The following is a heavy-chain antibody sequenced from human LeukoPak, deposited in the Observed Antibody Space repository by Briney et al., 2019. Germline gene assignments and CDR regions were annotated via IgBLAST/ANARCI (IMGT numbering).Heavy chain of an antibody. CDR2: ISSSSSYI. CDR1: GFTFSSYS. J-gene: IGHJ4*02. Sequence: GGSLRLSCAASGFTFSSYSMNWVRQAPGKGLEWVSSISSSSSYIYYADSVKGRFTISRDNAKNTLYLQMNSLSTEDTAVYYCARDRQRDRYSGYDHYREEEIDDWCQEALVTVSS. V-gene: IGHV3-21*01. CDR3: ARDRQRDRYSGYDHYREEEIDD. D-gene: IGHD5-12*01.